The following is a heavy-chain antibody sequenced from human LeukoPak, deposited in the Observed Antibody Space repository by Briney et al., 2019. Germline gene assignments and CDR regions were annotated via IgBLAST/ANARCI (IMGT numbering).Heavy chain of an antibody. D-gene: IGHD6-6*01. CDR3: ARDRFSADSSSPSTHYYYYGMDV. Sequence: ASVKVSCKASGYTFTGYYMHWVRQAPGQGLEWMGWINPNSGGTNYAQKFQGRVTMTRDTSISTAYMELSRLRSDDTAVYYCARDRFSADSSSPSTHYYYYGMDVWGQGTTVTVSS. CDR1: GYTFTGYY. CDR2: INPNSGGT. V-gene: IGHV1-2*02. J-gene: IGHJ6*02.